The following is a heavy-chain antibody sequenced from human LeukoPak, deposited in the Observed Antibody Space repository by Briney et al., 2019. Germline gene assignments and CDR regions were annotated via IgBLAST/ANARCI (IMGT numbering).Heavy chain of an antibody. CDR2: ISGSGDSI. CDR3: AKVRTFIYGGNSVLRYVDY. J-gene: IGHJ4*02. D-gene: IGHD4-23*01. V-gene: IGHV3-23*01. CDR1: GFTFSDYA. Sequence: GGSLRLSRTASGFTFSDYAMSWVRQAPGKGLEWVSGISGSGDSIYYVDSMKGRVTISRDNSKNTLYLQMNSLRAEDTAIYYCAKVRTFIYGGNSVLRYVDYWGQGTLVTVSS.